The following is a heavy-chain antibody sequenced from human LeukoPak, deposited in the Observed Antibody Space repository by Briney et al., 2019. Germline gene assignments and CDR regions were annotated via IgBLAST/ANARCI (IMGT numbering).Heavy chain of an antibody. V-gene: IGHV3-30*18. Sequence: GGSLRLSCAASEFTFSSYDMHWVRQAPGKGLEWVAVISHDENNKYYADSVKGRFTISRDNSKNTLYLQMNSLRAEDTAVYFCAKDRIAYSSRWHYFGYWGQGALVTVSS. J-gene: IGHJ4*02. D-gene: IGHD6-13*01. CDR3: AKDRIAYSSRWHYFGY. CDR1: EFTFSSYD. CDR2: ISHDENNK.